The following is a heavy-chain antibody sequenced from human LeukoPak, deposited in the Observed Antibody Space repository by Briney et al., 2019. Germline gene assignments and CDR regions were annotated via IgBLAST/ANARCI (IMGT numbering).Heavy chain of an antibody. Sequence: ASVKVSCKVSGYTLTELSMHWVRQAPGKGLEWVGGFDPEDGETIYAQKFQGRVTMTEDTSTDTAYMELSSLRSEDTAVYYCATDGRYCSGGSCYPPRDYYYYGMDVWGQGTTVTVSS. CDR2: FDPEDGET. D-gene: IGHD2-15*01. CDR3: ATDGRYCSGGSCYPPRDYYYYGMDV. V-gene: IGHV1-24*01. J-gene: IGHJ6*02. CDR1: GYTLTELS.